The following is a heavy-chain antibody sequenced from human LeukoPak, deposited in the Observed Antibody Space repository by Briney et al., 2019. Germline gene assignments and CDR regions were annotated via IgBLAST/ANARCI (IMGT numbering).Heavy chain of an antibody. V-gene: IGHV4-30-2*01. D-gene: IGHD6-13*01. J-gene: IGHJ5*02. CDR2: IYHSGST. Sequence: PSETLSLTCAVSGGSISSGGYSWSWIRRPPGKGLEWIGYIYHSGSTYYNPSLKSRVTISVDRSKNQFSLKLSSVTAADTAVYYCARGGLSSSWYFWFDPWGQGTLVTVSS. CDR3: ARGGLSSSWYFWFDP. CDR1: GGSISSGGYS.